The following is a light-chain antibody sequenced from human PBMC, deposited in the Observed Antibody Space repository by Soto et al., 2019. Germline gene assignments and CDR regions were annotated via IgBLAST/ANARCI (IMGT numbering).Light chain of an antibody. CDR2: EVN. CDR1: SSDVGGYNY. J-gene: IGLJ2*01. CDR3: CSYTIISTLI. V-gene: IGLV2-8*01. Sequence: QSALTQPPSASGSPGQSVAISCTGTSSDVGGYNYVSWYQQHPGKAPKLMIYEVNKRPSGVPDRFSGSKSGNTASLTISGLQAEDEADYYCCSYTIISTLIFGGGTKLTVL.